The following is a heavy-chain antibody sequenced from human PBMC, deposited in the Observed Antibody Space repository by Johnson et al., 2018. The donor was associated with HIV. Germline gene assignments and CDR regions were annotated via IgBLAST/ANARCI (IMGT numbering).Heavy chain of an antibody. CDR2: VSYDGSNK. Sequence: QVQLVESGGGVVQPGRSLRLSCAASGFTFRSYAMHWVRQTPGKGLEWVAVVSYDGSNKYYADSVKGRFTISRDNYKNTLYLQMNSLRAEDTAVDYCTKGGGHSSSDHDAFDIWGQGTMVTVSS. J-gene: IGHJ3*02. CDR3: TKGGGHSSSDHDAFDI. V-gene: IGHV3-30-3*01. CDR1: GFTFRSYA. D-gene: IGHD6-6*01.